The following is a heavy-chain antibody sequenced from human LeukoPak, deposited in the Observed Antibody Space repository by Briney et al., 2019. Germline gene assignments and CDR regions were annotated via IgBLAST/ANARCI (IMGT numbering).Heavy chain of an antibody. Sequence: GGSLRLSCAASGFTFSSYGMHWVRQAPGKGLEWVAGIWYDGSNKYYADSVKGRFTISRDNSKNTLYLQMNSLRAEDTAVYYCAKDFSAFGSGLGYFDYWGQGTLVTVSS. V-gene: IGHV3-33*06. CDR2: IWYDGSNK. CDR3: AKDFSAFGSGLGYFDY. CDR1: GFTFSSYG. J-gene: IGHJ4*02. D-gene: IGHD6-19*01.